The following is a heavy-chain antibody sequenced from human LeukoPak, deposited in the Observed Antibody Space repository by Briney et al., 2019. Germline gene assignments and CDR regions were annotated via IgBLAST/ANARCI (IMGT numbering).Heavy chain of an antibody. V-gene: IGHV3-30*04. CDR2: ISYDGSNK. Sequence: GRSLRLSCAASGFTFSSYAMHWVRQAPGKGLEWVAVISYDGSNKYYADSVKGRFIISRDNSKNTLYLQMNSLRTEDTALYYCARDPKRGFSYGWGAFDIWGQGTMVTVSS. D-gene: IGHD5-18*01. CDR3: ARDPKRGFSYGWGAFDI. J-gene: IGHJ3*02. CDR1: GFTFSSYA.